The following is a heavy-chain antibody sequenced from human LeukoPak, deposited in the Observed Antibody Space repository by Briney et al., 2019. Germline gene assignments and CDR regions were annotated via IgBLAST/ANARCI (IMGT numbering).Heavy chain of an antibody. Sequence: GGSLRLSCAASGFTFDDYAMHWVRQAPGKGLEWVSGISWNSGSIGYADSVNGRFTISRDNAKNSLYLQMNSLRAEDTALYYCAKDMRAGYSSSWLSFDYWGQGTLVTVSS. CDR3: AKDMRAGYSSSWLSFDY. V-gene: IGHV3-9*01. CDR2: ISWNSGSI. D-gene: IGHD6-13*01. J-gene: IGHJ4*02. CDR1: GFTFDDYA.